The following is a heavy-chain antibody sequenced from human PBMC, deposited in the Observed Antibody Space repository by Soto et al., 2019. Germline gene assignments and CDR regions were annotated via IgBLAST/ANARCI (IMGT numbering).Heavy chain of an antibody. CDR1: GFTFSSYS. D-gene: IGHD3-3*01. CDR3: ARDGLGSGYLEKYYYYGMDV. J-gene: IGHJ6*02. CDR2: ISSSSSTI. Sequence: EVQLVESGGGLVQPGGSLRLSCAASGFTFSSYSMNWVGQAPGKGLEWVSYISSSSSTIYYADSVKGRFTISRDNAKNSLYLQMNSLRDEDTAVYYCARDGLGSGYLEKYYYYGMDVWGQGTTVTVSS. V-gene: IGHV3-48*02.